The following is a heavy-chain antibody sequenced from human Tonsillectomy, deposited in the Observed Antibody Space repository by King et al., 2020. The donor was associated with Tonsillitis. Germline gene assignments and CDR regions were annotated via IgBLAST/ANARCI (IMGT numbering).Heavy chain of an antibody. Sequence: VQLVESGGGLIQPGGSLRLACAASGFTVSSNYMSWVRQAPGKGLEWVSVIYSDGSTSYADSVKGRFTISRDNSKNTLYLQMNSLRAEDTAVYYRATVFYYDSSAYFDYWGQGTLVTVSS. D-gene: IGHD3-22*01. V-gene: IGHV3-53*01. CDR3: ATVFYYDSSAYFDY. J-gene: IGHJ4*02. CDR1: GFTVSSNY. CDR2: IYSDGST.